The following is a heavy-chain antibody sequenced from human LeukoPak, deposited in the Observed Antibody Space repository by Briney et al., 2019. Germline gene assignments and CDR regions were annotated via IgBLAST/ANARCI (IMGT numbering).Heavy chain of an antibody. V-gene: IGHV3-23*01. CDR3: AKDPSATKGRDY. D-gene: IGHD2-15*01. Sequence: GGSLRLSCAASGFTFSSYAVSWVRQAPGKGLEWVSAISGSGGSTYYADSVKGRFTISRDNSKNTLYLQMNSLRAEDTAVYYCAKDPSATKGRDYWGQGTLVTVSS. CDR1: GFTFSSYA. CDR2: ISGSGGST. J-gene: IGHJ4*02.